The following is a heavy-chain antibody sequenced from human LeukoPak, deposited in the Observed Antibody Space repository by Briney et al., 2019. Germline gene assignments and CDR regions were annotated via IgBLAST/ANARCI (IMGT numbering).Heavy chain of an antibody. V-gene: IGHV3-74*01. CDR1: GFSFSSYW. CDR2: ISSDGSST. Sequence: GGSLRLSCAASGFSFSSYWMHWVRQAPGKGLVWVSRISSDGSSTSYADSVKGRFTISRDNAQSTLYLQMNSLRAEDTAVYYCARAGVYSYAYVDYWGQGTLVTVSS. D-gene: IGHD5-18*01. J-gene: IGHJ4*02. CDR3: ARAGVYSYAYVDY.